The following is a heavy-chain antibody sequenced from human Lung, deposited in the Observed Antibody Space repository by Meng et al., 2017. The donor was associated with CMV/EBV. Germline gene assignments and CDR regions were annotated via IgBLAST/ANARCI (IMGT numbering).Heavy chain of an antibody. Sequence: ASVKVSXKASGYTFTGYYIHWVRQAPGEGLEWLGWINPDSGGTNFAQKFQDRVTMTRDTSITTAYTELTRLRSDDTAVYYCAREVTYFDFWSGHGQGQNWFEPWRQGTLVTVSS. CDR1: GYTFTGYY. V-gene: IGHV1-2*02. J-gene: IGHJ5*02. D-gene: IGHD3-3*01. CDR2: INPDSGGT. CDR3: AREVTYFDFWSGHGQGQNWFEP.